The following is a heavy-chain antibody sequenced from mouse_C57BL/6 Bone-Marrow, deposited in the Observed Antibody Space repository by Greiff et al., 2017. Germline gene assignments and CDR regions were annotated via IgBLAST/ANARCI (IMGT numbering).Heavy chain of an antibody. CDR1: GFSLTSYA. CDR2: IWNGGGT. D-gene: IGHD1-1*02. CDR3: AGGYYGGVWYFDV. V-gene: IGHV2-9-1*01. Sequence: QVQLQQSGPGLVAPSQSLSITCTVSGFSLTSYAISWVRQPPGKGLEWLGVIWNGGGTNYNSAPKSRLSISKDNPKSQDFLKMNSLQTDETARYYCAGGYYGGVWYFDVWGTGTTVTVSS. J-gene: IGHJ1*03.